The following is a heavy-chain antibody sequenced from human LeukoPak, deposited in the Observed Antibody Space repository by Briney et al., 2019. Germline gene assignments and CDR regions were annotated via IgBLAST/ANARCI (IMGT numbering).Heavy chain of an antibody. CDR2: ISGSGGST. CDR1: GFTFSSYA. D-gene: IGHD3-10*01. J-gene: IGHJ3*02. Sequence: GGSLRLSCAASGFTFSSYAMSWVRQAPGKGLEWVSAISGSGGSTYYADSVKGRFTISRDNSKNTLYLQMNSLRAEDTAVYYCAKGHLGRQLXXGEAGHLAFDIWGQGTMVTVXS. CDR3: AKGHLGRQLXXGEAGHLAFDI. V-gene: IGHV3-23*01.